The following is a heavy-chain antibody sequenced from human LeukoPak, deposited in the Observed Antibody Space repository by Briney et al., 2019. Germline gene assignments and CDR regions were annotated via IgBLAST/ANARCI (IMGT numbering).Heavy chain of an antibody. D-gene: IGHD3-22*01. V-gene: IGHV1-3*03. CDR3: ARDSAYDSSGYYSPPWFDP. J-gene: IGHJ5*02. CDR2: INAGNGNT. Sequence: ASVKVSCTASGYTFTSCAMHWVRQAPGQRLEWMGWINAGNGNTKYSQEFQGRVTITRDTSASTAYMELSSLRSEDMAVYYCARDSAYDSSGYYSPPWFDPWGQGTLVTVSS. CDR1: GYTFTSCA.